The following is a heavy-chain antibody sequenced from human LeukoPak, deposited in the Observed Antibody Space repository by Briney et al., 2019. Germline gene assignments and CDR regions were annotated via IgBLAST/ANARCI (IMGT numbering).Heavy chain of an antibody. CDR2: ISAYNGNT. J-gene: IGHJ6*02. CDR1: GYTFTSYG. Sequence: ASVKVSCKASGYTFTSYGISWVRQAPGQGLEWMGWISAYNGNTNYAQKLQGRVTITADESTSTAYMELSSLRSEDTAVYYCARVGRTTIFGVVTPYYYYYYGMDVWGQGTTVTVSS. CDR3: ARVGRTTIFGVVTPYYYYYYGMDV. D-gene: IGHD3-3*01. V-gene: IGHV1-18*01.